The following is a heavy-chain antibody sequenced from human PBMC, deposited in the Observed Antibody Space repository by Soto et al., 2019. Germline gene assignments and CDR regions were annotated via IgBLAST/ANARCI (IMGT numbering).Heavy chain of an antibody. CDR3: TTEMLPVPMWVSFDHEH. CDR1: GINFNNAW. D-gene: IGHD2-2*01. J-gene: IGHJ4*02. Sequence: EVQLVESGGGLLKPGGSLRLSCLASGINFNNAWMSWVRQAPGKGLEWVGRVKSKSNGETVDYAAPVKGRFAISRDDSRNTLYLHLNNLTTADTAVYYCTTEMLPVPMWVSFDHEHWGQGTRVTVSS. V-gene: IGHV3-15*01. CDR2: VKSKSNGETV.